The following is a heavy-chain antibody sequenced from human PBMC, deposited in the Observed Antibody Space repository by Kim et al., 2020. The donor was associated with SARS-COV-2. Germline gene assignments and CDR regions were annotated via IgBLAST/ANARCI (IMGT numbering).Heavy chain of an antibody. CDR3: ARVGYDYVWGRYRDYYYYYGMGV. J-gene: IGHJ6*02. V-gene: IGHV3-11*03. CDR2: ISSSSSYT. CDR1: GFTFSDYY. D-gene: IGHD3-16*02. Sequence: GGSLRLSCAVSGFTFSDYYMSWIRQAPGKGLEWVSYISSSSSYTNYADSVKGRFTTPRDNAKHSLFLQMNSLRAEDTAVYYCARVGYDYVWGRYRDYYYYYGMGVWGQGTTVTVSS.